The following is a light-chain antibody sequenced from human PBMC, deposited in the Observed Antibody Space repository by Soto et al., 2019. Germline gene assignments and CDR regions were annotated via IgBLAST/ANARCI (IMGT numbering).Light chain of an antibody. CDR3: QKYDSVPT. CDR1: QGIGRS. J-gene: IGKJ1*01. CDR2: AAS. Sequence: IQMTQSPSSLSASVGDTVTITCRPSQGIGRSLAWYQQKPGTVPKVLIHAASTLQSGVSSRFSGSGSGTYFTLTISSLQPEDVATYYCQKYDSVPTCGTGTKVEI. V-gene: IGKV1-27*01.